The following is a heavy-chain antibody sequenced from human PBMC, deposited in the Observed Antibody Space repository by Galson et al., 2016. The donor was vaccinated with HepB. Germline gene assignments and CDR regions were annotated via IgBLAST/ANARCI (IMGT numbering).Heavy chain of an antibody. V-gene: IGHV3-30-3*01. Sequence: LRLSCAASGFTFSRFSMNWVRQAPGKGLEWVAVVSYDGSNKYYADSVKGRFTISRDNSKNTLYLQMNSLRAEDTAVYYCVRGFSTAWEPDNWFDPWGQGTLVTVSS. CDR3: VRGFSTAWEPDNWFDP. D-gene: IGHD1-14*01. CDR1: GFTFSRFS. CDR2: VSYDGSNK. J-gene: IGHJ5*02.